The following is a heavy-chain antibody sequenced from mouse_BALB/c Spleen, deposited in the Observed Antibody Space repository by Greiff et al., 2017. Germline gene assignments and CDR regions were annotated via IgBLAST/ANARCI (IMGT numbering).Heavy chain of an antibody. CDR3: DGRGTALFAD. CDR2: ISSGGGST. CDR1: GFAFSSYD. Sequence: EVKLMESGGGLVKPGGSLKLSCAASGFAFSSYDMSWVRQTPEKRLEWVAYISSGGGSTYYPDTVKGRFTISRDNAKNTLYLQMSSLKSEDTAMYYCDGRGTALFADGGRGTLVTVSA. V-gene: IGHV5-12-1*01. J-gene: IGHJ3*01. D-gene: IGHD3-3*01.